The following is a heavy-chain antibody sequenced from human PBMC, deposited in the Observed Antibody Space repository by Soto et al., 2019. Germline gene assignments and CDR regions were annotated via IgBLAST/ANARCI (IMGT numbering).Heavy chain of an antibody. CDR2: ISSRSSEI. CDR3: ARGDGAVGAAIDI. D-gene: IGHD2-15*01. Sequence: GGSLRLSCVVSGFTFSDHYMNWVRQAPGKGLQWVAYISSRSSEINYADPVKGRFTISRDNAKNSVFLHMTSLTAEDTGVYFCARGDGAVGAAIDIWGQGTLVTVSS. CDR1: GFTFSDHY. J-gene: IGHJ4*02. V-gene: IGHV3-11*06.